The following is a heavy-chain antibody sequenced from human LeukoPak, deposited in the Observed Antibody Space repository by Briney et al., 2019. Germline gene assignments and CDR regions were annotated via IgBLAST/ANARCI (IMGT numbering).Heavy chain of an antibody. Sequence: SETLSLTCTVSGYSISSGYYWGWIRQPPGKGLEWIGSIYHSGSTYYNPSLKSRVTISVDTSKNQFSLKLSSVTAADTAVYYCARATYSGSYYVGGNYFDYWGQGTLVTVSS. CDR3: ARATYSGSYYVGGNYFDY. CDR1: GYSISSGYY. CDR2: IYHSGST. D-gene: IGHD1-26*01. V-gene: IGHV4-38-2*02. J-gene: IGHJ4*02.